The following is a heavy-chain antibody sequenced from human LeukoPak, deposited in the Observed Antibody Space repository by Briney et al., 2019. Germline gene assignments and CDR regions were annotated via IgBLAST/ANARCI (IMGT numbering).Heavy chain of an antibody. CDR2: ISYDGKNN. V-gene: IGHV3-30*04. CDR3: ARDLRTNAAAGKGRNYYYGMDV. D-gene: IGHD6-13*01. CDR1: GFTFSSHA. Sequence: PGGSLRLSCAASGFTFSSHAMHWVRQAPGKGLEWVAVISYDGKNNYYADSVKGRFTISRDNAKNSLYLQMNSLRAEDTAVYYCARDLRTNAAAGKGRNYYYGMDVWGQGTTVTVSS. J-gene: IGHJ6*02.